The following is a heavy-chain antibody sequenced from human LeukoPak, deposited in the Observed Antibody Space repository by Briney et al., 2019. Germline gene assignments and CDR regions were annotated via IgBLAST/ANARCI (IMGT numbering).Heavy chain of an antibody. J-gene: IGHJ6*02. V-gene: IGHV1-46*01. CDR3: ARDPGERTVTTVYYYYGMDV. CDR1: GYTFTSYY. D-gene: IGHD4-17*01. CDR2: INPSGGST. Sequence: ASVKVSCKASGYTFTSYYMHWVRQAPGQGLEWMGIINPSGGSTSYAQKFQGRVTMTRDTSTSTVYMELNSLRSEDTAVYYCARDPGERTVTTVYYYYGMDVWGQGTTVTVSS.